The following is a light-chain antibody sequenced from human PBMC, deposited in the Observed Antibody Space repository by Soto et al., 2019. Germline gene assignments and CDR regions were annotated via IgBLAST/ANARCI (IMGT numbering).Light chain of an antibody. CDR2: DAS. J-gene: IGKJ2*01. V-gene: IGKV3-11*01. Sequence: EIVLTQSPATLYWSPGERATLSCRASQSINNYLAWYQQKPGQAPRLLIYDASNRATDIPARFTGSGSGTDFTLTISSLEPEDFAVYYCQQRSNWPPTFGQGTKLEI. CDR1: QSINNY. CDR3: QQRSNWPPT.